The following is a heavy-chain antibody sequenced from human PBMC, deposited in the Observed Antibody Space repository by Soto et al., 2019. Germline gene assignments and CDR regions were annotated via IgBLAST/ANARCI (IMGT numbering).Heavy chain of an antibody. CDR1: GGSMGDFY. CDR3: ASTVAGYYFDY. V-gene: IGHV4-59*01. J-gene: IGHJ4*02. D-gene: IGHD6-19*01. CDR2: IYYRGST. Sequence: PSETLSLTCTVSGGSMGDFYWSWTRQSPGKGLEWIGYIYYRGSTNYNPSLKSRVTISVDTSKNQFSLKLSSVTAADTAVYYCASTVAGYYFDYWGQGTLVTVSS.